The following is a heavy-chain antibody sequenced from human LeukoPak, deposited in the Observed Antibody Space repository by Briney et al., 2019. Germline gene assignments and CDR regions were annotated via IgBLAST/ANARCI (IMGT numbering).Heavy chain of an antibody. CDR2: ISAYNGNT. D-gene: IGHD1-26*01. CDR3: ARAGLIVGAAPFDY. J-gene: IGHJ4*02. CDR1: GYTFTSYG. V-gene: IGHV1-18*01. Sequence: ASVKVSCTASGYTFTSYGISWVRQAPGQGLEWMGWISAYNGNTNYAQKLQGRVTMTTDTSTSAAYMELRSLRSDDTAVYYCARAGLIVGAAPFDYWGQGTLVTVSS.